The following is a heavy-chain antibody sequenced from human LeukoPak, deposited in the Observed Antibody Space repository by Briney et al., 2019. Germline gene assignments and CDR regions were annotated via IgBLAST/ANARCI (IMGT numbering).Heavy chain of an antibody. D-gene: IGHD3-22*01. CDR3: ARKISISGLVVVSFSDSYYYGMDV. J-gene: IGHJ6*02. CDR2: ISSSSSTI. V-gene: IGHV3-48*04. CDR1: GFTFSSYS. Sequence: PGGSLRLSCAAFGFTFSSYSMNWVRQAPGKGLEWVPYISSSSSTIYYTDSVKGRFTISRDNAKNSLYLQMNSLRAEDTAVYYCARKISISGLVVVSFSDSYYYGMDVWGQGTTVTVSS.